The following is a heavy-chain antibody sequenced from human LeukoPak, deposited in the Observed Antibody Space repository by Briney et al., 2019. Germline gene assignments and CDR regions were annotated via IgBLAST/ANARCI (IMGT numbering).Heavy chain of an antibody. D-gene: IGHD3-3*01. J-gene: IGHJ6*02. CDR2: IIPILGIA. CDR3: ARDRDFWSGYKAPGYYYGMDV. V-gene: IGHV1-69*04. Sequence: ASVKVSCKASGGTFISYAISWVRQAPGQGLEWMGRIIPILGIANYAQKFQGRVTITADKSTSTAYMELSSLRSEDTAVYYCARDRDFWSGYKAPGYYYGMDVWGQGTTVTVSS. CDR1: GGTFISYA.